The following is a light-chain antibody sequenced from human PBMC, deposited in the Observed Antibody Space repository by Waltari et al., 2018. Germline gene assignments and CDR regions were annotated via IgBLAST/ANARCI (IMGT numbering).Light chain of an antibody. CDR1: QSINNW. V-gene: IGKV1-5*03. J-gene: IGKJ1*01. CDR2: KTS. CDR3: QQYNDNSTWT. Sequence: DIQMTQSPSTLSASVGDRVTITWRASQSINNWLAWYQQKPGKAPKLLIYKTSTLESGVPSSFSGSGYGTEFTLTISSLQPDDFATYYCQQYNDNSTWTFGQGTKVEVK.